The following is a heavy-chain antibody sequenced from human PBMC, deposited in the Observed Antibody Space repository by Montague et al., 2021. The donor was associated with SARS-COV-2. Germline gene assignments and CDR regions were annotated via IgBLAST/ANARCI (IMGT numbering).Heavy chain of an antibody. D-gene: IGHD3-10*01. V-gene: IGHV4-34*01. CDR2: INHGGST. CDR3: ARLRDGVVPSPILGVGPFYSSYYLAV. J-gene: IGHJ6*03. Sequence: SETLPLTCAVHGTSFSGYYWNWIRQPPGKGLEWIGEINHGGSTKYSPSLKSRLTISADTSKNQFSLELTSVAAADTAVYYCARLRDGVVPSPILGVGPFYSSYYLAVWGRGTPVTVSS. CDR1: GTSFSGYY.